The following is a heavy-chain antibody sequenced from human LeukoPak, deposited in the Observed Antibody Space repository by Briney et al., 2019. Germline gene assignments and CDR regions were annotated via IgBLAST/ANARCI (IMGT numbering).Heavy chain of an antibody. J-gene: IGHJ4*02. V-gene: IGHV5-51*01. Sequence: GESLKISCKGSGYSFTSYWIGWVRQMPGKGLEWMGIIYPVDSDTRYSPSFQGQVTISADKSISTAYLQWSSLKASDTAMYYCARGVRGYYDSSGYPRDFDYWGQGTLVTVSS. CDR2: IYPVDSDT. CDR3: ARGVRGYYDSSGYPRDFDY. CDR1: GYSFTSYW. D-gene: IGHD3-22*01.